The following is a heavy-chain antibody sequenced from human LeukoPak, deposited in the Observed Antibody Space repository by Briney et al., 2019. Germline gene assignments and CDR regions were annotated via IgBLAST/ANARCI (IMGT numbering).Heavy chain of an antibody. CDR2: INPNSGGT. CDR1: GYTFTGYY. CDR3: ARGGPDYDSSGYWGDLYFDY. V-gene: IGHV1-2*02. Sequence: ATVKVSCKASGYTFTGYYMHWVRQAPGQGLEWMGWINPNSGGTNYAQKFQGRVTMTRDTSISTAYMELSRLRSDDTAVYYCARGGPDYDSSGYWGDLYFDYWGQGTLVTVSS. J-gene: IGHJ4*02. D-gene: IGHD3-22*01.